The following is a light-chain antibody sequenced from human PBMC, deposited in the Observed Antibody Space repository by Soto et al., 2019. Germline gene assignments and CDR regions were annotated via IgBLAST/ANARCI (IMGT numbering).Light chain of an antibody. CDR1: SSDVGTYNL. V-gene: IGLV2-23*02. CDR3: CSYAGSSSSI. Sequence: QSALTQPASVSGSPGQSITISCSGTSSDVGTYNLVSWYQQYPGKAPRLMIYEVTKRPSGVSNRFSGSKSSNTASLTISGLQPEDEADYYCCSYAGSSSSIFGTGTKVTVL. CDR2: EVT. J-gene: IGLJ1*01.